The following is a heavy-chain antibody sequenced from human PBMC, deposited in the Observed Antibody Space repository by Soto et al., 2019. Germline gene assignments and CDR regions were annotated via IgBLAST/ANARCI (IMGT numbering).Heavy chain of an antibody. Sequence: GASVKVSCKASGYTFTIYGIIWVRQAPGQGLEWMGWISAYNGNTNYAQKLQGRVTMTTDTSTSTAYMELRSLRSDDTAVYYCARDGDIVVVPAAIRKNYYYYMDVWGKGTTVTVSS. CDR3: ARDGDIVVVPAAIRKNYYYYMDV. CDR1: GYTFTIYG. J-gene: IGHJ6*03. V-gene: IGHV1-18*01. D-gene: IGHD2-2*01. CDR2: ISAYNGNT.